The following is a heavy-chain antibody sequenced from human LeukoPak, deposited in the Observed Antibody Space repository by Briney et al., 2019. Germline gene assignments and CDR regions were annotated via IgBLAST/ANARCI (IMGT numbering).Heavy chain of an antibody. J-gene: IGHJ4*02. CDR1: GFTFSTYP. CDR3: ARGRGNYYFDY. D-gene: IGHD1-26*01. V-gene: IGHV3-64*02. CDR2: ISSNGGST. Sequence: GGSLRLSCAASGFTFSTYPMHWVRQAPGKGLEYVSGISSNGGSTYYADSVKGRFTMSRDNSKNTLYLQMGSLRAEDMAVYYCARGRGNYYFDYWGQGTLVTVSS.